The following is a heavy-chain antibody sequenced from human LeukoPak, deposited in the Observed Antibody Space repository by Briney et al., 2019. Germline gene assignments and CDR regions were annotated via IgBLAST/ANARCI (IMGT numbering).Heavy chain of an antibody. CDR3: AKDHQWSYGYYFDY. V-gene: IGHV3-30*18. Sequence: PGRSLRLSCAASGFTFSSYGMNWVRQAPGKGLEWVAVISYDGSYKYYADSVKGRFTISRDNSKNTLYLQMNSLRAEDTAVYYCAKDHQWSYGYYFDYWGQGTLVTVSS. D-gene: IGHD5-18*01. CDR1: GFTFSSYG. CDR2: ISYDGSYK. J-gene: IGHJ4*02.